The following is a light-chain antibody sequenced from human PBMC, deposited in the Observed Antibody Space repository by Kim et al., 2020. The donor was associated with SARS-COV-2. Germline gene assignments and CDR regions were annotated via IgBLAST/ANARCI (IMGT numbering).Light chain of an antibody. CDR1: QSISNY. V-gene: IGKV1-39*01. Sequence: SASVGDRVTITCRASQSISNYLNWYQQKPGRAPNLLIYAASKLQSGVSSRFSGSGSGIDFTLTITSLQPEDFATYYCQQSHSTLYTFGQGTKLEIK. J-gene: IGKJ2*01. CDR3: QQSHSTLYT. CDR2: AAS.